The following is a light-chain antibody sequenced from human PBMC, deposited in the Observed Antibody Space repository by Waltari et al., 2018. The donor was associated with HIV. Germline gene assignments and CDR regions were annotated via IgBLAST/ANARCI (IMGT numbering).Light chain of an antibody. Sequence: EIVLTQSPATLSLSPGERATLSCRTSQNIWRYLAWYQQKPGQAPRLLIYDGSNRATGIPAMFSGSGSGTDFTLTISSLEPEDFAVYYCQHRSNWHTFGQGTKLEIK. CDR1: QNIWRY. J-gene: IGKJ2*01. CDR3: QHRSNWHT. V-gene: IGKV3-11*01. CDR2: DGS.